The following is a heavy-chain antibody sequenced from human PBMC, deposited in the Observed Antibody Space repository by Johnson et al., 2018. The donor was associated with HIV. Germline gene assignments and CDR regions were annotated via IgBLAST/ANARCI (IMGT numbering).Heavy chain of an antibody. CDR1: GFTFDDYG. D-gene: IGHD6-19*01. CDR3: GRDREGLRQWLARGFGAFNI. V-gene: IGHV3-9*01. CDR2: ISWNSGSI. Sequence: VQLVESGGGLVQPGGSLRLSCAASGFTFDDYGVHWVRQAPGKGLEWVSGISWNSGSIGYADSVKGRFTISRDNSKNTLYLQMNSLRVEDPAVYYCGRDREGLRQWLARGFGAFNIWGQGTMVTVSS. J-gene: IGHJ3*02.